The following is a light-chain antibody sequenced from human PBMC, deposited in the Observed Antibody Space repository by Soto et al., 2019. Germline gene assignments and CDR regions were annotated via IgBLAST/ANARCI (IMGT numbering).Light chain of an antibody. Sequence: DIQMTQSPSTLSASVGDRVTITCRASQGVSSWLAWYQQKPGKAPNLLIYDASSLESGVPSRFSGSGSGTEFTLTISSLQPDDFATYYCQQYYSYPWTFGQGTKVDIK. J-gene: IGKJ1*01. CDR2: DAS. CDR1: QGVSSW. V-gene: IGKV1-5*01. CDR3: QQYYSYPWT.